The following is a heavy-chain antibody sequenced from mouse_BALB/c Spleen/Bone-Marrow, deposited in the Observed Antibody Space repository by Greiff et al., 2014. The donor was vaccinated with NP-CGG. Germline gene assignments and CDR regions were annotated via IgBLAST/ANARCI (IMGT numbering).Heavy chain of an antibody. Sequence: VQLQQSGAGLVKPGAPVKLSCKASGYTFTRYWMNWVKQRPGRGLEWIGRIDPSDSETHYNQKFKDKATLTVDKSSSTAYIQLSSLTSEDSAVYYCARDGNYYFDYWGQGTTLTVSS. J-gene: IGHJ2*01. CDR2: IDPSDSET. CDR3: ARDGNYYFDY. CDR1: GYTFTRYW. D-gene: IGHD2-1*01. V-gene: IGHV1-69*02.